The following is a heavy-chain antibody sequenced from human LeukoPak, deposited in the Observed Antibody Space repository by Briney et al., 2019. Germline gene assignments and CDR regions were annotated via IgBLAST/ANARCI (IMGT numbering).Heavy chain of an antibody. CDR2: ISSRGTYI. CDR3: APPGADSGLPLDV. CDR1: GFTFTSYT. V-gene: IGHV3-21*01. J-gene: IGHJ6*04. D-gene: IGHD4-17*01. Sequence: KTGGSLRLSCAVPGFTFTSYTMNWVRQAPGQGLEWVSSISSRGTYIYYAESVKGRFTISRDNAKNSVFLDMDSLRAEDTAVYYCAPPGADSGLPLDVWGNGTAVTVSS.